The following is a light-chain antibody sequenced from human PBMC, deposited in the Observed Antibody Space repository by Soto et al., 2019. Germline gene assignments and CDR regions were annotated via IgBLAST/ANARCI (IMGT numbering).Light chain of an antibody. CDR1: QSVSIY. J-gene: IGKJ1*01. Sequence: EIVITQSPVTLSVSPGERATLSCRASQSVSIYLAWYQHKPGQAPRLLIYGASTRATGIPARFSGRGSGTEFTLTISSLQSVDFAVYYCQQYDNWPQTFGQGTKV. V-gene: IGKV3-15*01. CDR2: GAS. CDR3: QQYDNWPQT.